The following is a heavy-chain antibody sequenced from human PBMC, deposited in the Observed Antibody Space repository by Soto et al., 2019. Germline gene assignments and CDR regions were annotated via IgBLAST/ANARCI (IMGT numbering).Heavy chain of an antibody. CDR1: GFTVSSNY. CDR2: IYSGGST. V-gene: IGHV3-53*01. CDR3: ASGGTVTRIRDYYYGMDV. D-gene: IGHD4-17*01. Sequence: EVQLVESGGGLIQPGGSLRLSCAASGFTVSSNYMSWVRQAPGKGLEWVSVIYSGGSTYYADSVKGRFTNSRDNSKNTLYLQMNSLRADDTAVYYCASGGTVTRIRDYYYGMDVWGQGTTVTVSS. J-gene: IGHJ6*02.